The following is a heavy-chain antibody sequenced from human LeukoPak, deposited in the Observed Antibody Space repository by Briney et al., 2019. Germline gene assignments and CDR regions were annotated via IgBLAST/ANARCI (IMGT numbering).Heavy chain of an antibody. V-gene: IGHV1-2*02. J-gene: IGHJ4*02. CDR2: INPNSGGT. CDR3: ARDCSGGTCYLGVVDY. Sequence: GASVKVSCKASGYTFTGYYMHWVRQAPGQGLEWMGWINPNSGGTNYAQKFQGRVTMTRDTSISTAYMELSRLRSDDTAVYYCARDCSGGTCYLGVVDYWGQGILVTVSS. D-gene: IGHD2-15*01. CDR1: GYTFTGYY.